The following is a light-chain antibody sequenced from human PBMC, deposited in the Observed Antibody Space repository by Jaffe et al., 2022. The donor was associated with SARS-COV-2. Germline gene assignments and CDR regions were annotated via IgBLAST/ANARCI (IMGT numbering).Light chain of an antibody. CDR3: SSYTISSTWV. V-gene: IGLV2-14*03. CDR2: DVS. CDR1: NSDVGGYNY. J-gene: IGLJ3*02. Sequence: QSALTQPASVSGSPGQSITISCTGTNSDVGGYNYVSWYQQHPGKAPKLMIYDVSNRPSGVSNRFSGSKSGNTASLTISGLQAEDEADYFCSSYTISSTWVFGGGTKLTVL.